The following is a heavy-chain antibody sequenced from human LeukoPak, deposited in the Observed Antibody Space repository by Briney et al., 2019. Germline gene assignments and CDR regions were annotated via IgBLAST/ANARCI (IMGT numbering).Heavy chain of an antibody. V-gene: IGHV1-69*05. J-gene: IGHJ4*02. Sequence: SVKVYCKASGGTFSSYAISWVRQAPGQGLEGMGGIIPIFGTANYAQKFQGRVTITTDESTSTAYMELSSLRSEDTAVYYCARDRDDSSGYDMFFDYWGQGTLVTVS. CDR2: IIPIFGTA. CDR1: GGTFSSYA. D-gene: IGHD3-22*01. CDR3: ARDRDDSSGYDMFFDY.